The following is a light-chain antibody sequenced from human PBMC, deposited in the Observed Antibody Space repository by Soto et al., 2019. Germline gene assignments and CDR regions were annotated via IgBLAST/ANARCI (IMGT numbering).Light chain of an antibody. V-gene: IGKV1-5*01. CDR2: DAS. CDR3: KHYGGMWT. CDR1: QSISNR. J-gene: IGKJ1*01. Sequence: DIQMPQSPSTLSASVGARVTITCRASQSISNRLAWYQQKPGKAPKVLIYDASSLESGVPSRFSGSGSGTEFILTISSLQPDDFASYCCKHYGGMWTVGQGTKGDIK.